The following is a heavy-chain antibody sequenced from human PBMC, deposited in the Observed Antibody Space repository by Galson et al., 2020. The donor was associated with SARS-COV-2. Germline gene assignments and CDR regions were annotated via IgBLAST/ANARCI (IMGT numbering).Heavy chain of an antibody. V-gene: IGHV1-58*01. Sequence: SVNVSFKASALTFTSSAVQWVRQARGQRLEWIGWIVVGSGNTNYAQKFQERVTITRDMSTSTAYMELSSLRSEDTAVYYCAAPSCSSTSCYDAFDIWGQGTMVTVSS. CDR1: ALTFTSSA. J-gene: IGHJ3*02. CDR3: AAPSCSSTSCYDAFDI. D-gene: IGHD2-2*01. CDR2: IVVGSGNT.